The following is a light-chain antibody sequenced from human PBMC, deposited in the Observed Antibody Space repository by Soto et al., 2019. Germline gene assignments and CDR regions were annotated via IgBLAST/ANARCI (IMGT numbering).Light chain of an antibody. CDR2: GAS. J-gene: IGKJ2*01. V-gene: IGKV3-20*01. Sequence: EMVLTQSPGTLSLSPGGRATLSCRASQSVSSNYLAWYQQKPGQAPRLLIYGASSRATGIPARFGGSGSGTGFTLTISRLEPDDFAVYYCQHYGGSSYTFGQGTKLEIK. CDR1: QSVSSNY. CDR3: QHYGGSSYT.